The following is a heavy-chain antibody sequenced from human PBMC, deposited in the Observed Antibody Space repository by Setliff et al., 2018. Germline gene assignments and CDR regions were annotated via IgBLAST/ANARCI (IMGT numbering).Heavy chain of an antibody. CDR3: AAVGIDAGGGWFDP. CDR1: GASISSYY. V-gene: IGHV4-59*01. CDR2: IYYRGTT. J-gene: IGHJ5*02. Sequence: SETLSLTCTVSGASISSYYWSWIRQPPGKGLEWIGYIYYRGTTNYNSSLKSRVTISIDMSKNQFSLKLSSATAADTAVYFCAAVGIDAGGGWFDPWGHGIPVTVSS. D-gene: IGHD1-26*01.